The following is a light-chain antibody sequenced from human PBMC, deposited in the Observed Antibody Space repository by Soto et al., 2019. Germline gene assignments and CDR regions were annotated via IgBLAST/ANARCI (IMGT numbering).Light chain of an antibody. J-gene: IGKJ1*01. CDR1: QSISTY. CDR3: QQCYSSPRT. V-gene: IGKV1-39*01. CDR2: AAS. Sequence: EIQLTQAPSTLSASVGDRVTITCRASQSISTYLNWYQQKLGRAPTLLIYAASSLQSGVPSRFSGGGSGTDFTLTISSLQPEDFAMYFCQQCYSSPRTFGQGTKVDIK.